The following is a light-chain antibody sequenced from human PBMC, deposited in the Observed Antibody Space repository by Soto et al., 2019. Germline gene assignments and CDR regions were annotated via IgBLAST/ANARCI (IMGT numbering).Light chain of an antibody. Sequence: ETALTQRQAAPSPTPRETATLSLGARQGISSTVAWYQQPPGQPPRLLIYDSSTRATGIAGWFSGSWSGTVFTLTISVVQSDFSAVYCWQRYRSSWTFGGGTKVDIK. V-gene: IGKV3-15*01. CDR1: QGISST. CDR3: QRYRSSWT. J-gene: IGKJ4*02. CDR2: DSS.